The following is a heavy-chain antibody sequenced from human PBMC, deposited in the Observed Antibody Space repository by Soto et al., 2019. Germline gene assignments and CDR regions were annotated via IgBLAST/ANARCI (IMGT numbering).Heavy chain of an antibody. CDR2: ISGSGGST. J-gene: IGHJ5*02. V-gene: IGHV3-23*01. CDR3: AKETYNWNNDWFDP. Sequence: PGGSLRLSCAASGFTFSSYAMSWVRQAPGKGLEWVSAISGSGGSTYYADSVKGRFTISRDNSKNTPYLQMNSLIAEGTSVYYCAKETYNWNNDWFDPWGQGTMVTVSS. CDR1: GFTFSSYA. D-gene: IGHD1-20*01.